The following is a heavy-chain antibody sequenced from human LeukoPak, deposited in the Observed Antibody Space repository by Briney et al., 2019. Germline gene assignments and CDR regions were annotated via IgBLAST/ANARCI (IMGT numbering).Heavy chain of an antibody. CDR2: IITIFGTA. CDR3: ARGRKDTGNLYFDY. V-gene: IGHV1-69*05. Sequence: GSSVKVSCXASGGTFSSYGISWVRLAPGQGLEWMGRIITIFGTANYAQKFQGRVTITTDESTSTAYMELSSLRSEDTAVYYCARGRKDTGNLYFDYWGQGTLVTVSS. J-gene: IGHJ4*02. D-gene: IGHD5-18*01. CDR1: GGTFSSYG.